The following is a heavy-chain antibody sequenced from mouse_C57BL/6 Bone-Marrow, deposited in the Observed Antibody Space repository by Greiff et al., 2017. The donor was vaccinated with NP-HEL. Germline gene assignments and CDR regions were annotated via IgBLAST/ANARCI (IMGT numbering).Heavy chain of an antibody. CDR1: GYTFTNYW. D-gene: IGHD4-1*01. CDR3: AREEEPHKLGLSAMDY. J-gene: IGHJ4*01. V-gene: IGHV1-63*01. CDR2: IYPGGGYT. Sequence: QVQLQQSGAELVRPGTSVKMSCKASGYTFTNYWIGWAKQRPGHGLEWIGDIYPGGGYTNYNEKFKGKATLTADKSSSTAYMQFSSLTSEDSAIYYCAREEEPHKLGLSAMDYWGQGTSVTVSS.